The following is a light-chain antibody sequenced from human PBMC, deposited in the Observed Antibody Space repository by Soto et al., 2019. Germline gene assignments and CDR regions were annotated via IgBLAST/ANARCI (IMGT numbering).Light chain of an antibody. Sequence: DVQVTQSPSFLSASVGDRVTITCRASQGIGTWSAWYQQKPGAAPNLLISGASNLESGVPARFSGSGLGTHFTFTIVSLQPEDSATYYCQQTNSFPITFGQGTRLEIK. CDR3: QQTNSFPIT. V-gene: IGKV1D-12*01. J-gene: IGKJ5*01. CDR2: GAS. CDR1: QGIGTW.